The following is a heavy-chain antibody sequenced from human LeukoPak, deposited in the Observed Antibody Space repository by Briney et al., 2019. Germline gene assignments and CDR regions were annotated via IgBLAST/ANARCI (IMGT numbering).Heavy chain of an antibody. D-gene: IGHD4-17*01. V-gene: IGHV1-8*01. J-gene: IGHJ6*03. Sequence: ASVKVSCKASGYTFTSYDINWVRQATGQGLEWMGWMNPNSGNTGYAQKFQGRVTMTRNTSISTAYMELSSLRSEDTAVYYCARGVSYGDYVGDYYYMDVWGKGTTVTVSS. CDR3: ARGVSYGDYVGDYYYMDV. CDR2: MNPNSGNT. CDR1: GYTFTSYD.